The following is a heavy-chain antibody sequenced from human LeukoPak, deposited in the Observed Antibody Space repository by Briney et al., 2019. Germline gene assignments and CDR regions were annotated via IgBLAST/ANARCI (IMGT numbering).Heavy chain of an antibody. J-gene: IGHJ5*02. Sequence: GASVKVSCKASGYTFTSYGISWVRQAPGQGLEWMGWISAYNGNTNYAQKLQGRVTMTTDTSTSTAYMELRSLRSDDTAVYYCARRSYGSGSYYMSYNWFDPWGQGTLVTVSS. D-gene: IGHD3-10*01. CDR3: ARRSYGSGSYYMSYNWFDP. V-gene: IGHV1-18*01. CDR2: ISAYNGNT. CDR1: GYTFTSYG.